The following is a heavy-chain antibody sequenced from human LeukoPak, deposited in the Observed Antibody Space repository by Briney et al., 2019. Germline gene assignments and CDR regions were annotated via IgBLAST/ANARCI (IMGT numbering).Heavy chain of an antibody. J-gene: IGHJ3*02. CDR1: GYTLTELS. V-gene: IGHV1-24*01. CDR3: TTEIFDYGDYFHAFDI. Sequence: ASVKVSCKVSGYTLTELSMHWVRQAPGKGLEWMGSFDPEDDETIYAQKFQGRVTMTEGTSTHTAYMELSSLRSEDTAVYYCTTEIFDYGDYFHAFDIWGQGTMVTVSS. D-gene: IGHD4-17*01. CDR2: FDPEDDET.